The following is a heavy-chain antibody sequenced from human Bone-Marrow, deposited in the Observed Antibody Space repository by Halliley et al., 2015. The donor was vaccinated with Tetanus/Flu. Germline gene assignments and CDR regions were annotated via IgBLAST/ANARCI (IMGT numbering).Heavy chain of an antibody. CDR2: IFYSGTP. CDR3: ARDASWVAVAPRGFDY. D-gene: IGHD6-19*01. Sequence: GYIFYSGTPNYTPPLKSRVTMSVDTSKNQFSLKLSSVTAADTAVYYCARDASWVAVAPRGFDYWGQGTLVTVSS. V-gene: IGHV4-59*01. J-gene: IGHJ4*02.